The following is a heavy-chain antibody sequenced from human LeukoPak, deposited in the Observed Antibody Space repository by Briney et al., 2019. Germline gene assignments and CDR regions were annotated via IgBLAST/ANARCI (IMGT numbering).Heavy chain of an antibody. D-gene: IGHD3-10*02. CDR1: VSSLSTGGVG. CDR3: ANGQYYYGRGVVTYFDY. V-gene: IGHV2-5*02. J-gene: IGHJ4*02. CDR2: TYWDHDK. Sequence: SLPTPVKPTQTLTLSSTFAVSSLSTGGVGVGCIRQPQAMALELLALTYWDHDKRYSPSLKSRLTITKDTSKNQVVLTMSNMDTVDKDRYYCANGQYYYGRGVVTYFDYWGQGTLVTVSS.